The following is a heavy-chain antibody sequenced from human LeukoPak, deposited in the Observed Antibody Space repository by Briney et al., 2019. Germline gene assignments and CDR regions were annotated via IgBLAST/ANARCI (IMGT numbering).Heavy chain of an antibody. J-gene: IGHJ4*02. Sequence: ASVKVSCKASGDTFTSYAISWVRQAPGQGLEWMGWISAYNGNTNYAQNLQGRVTLTTDTSTSTAYMELRSLRSDDTAVYYCARGVAGDDYVWGSYRYGFDYWGQGTLVTVSS. CDR2: ISAYNGNT. D-gene: IGHD3-16*02. CDR1: GDTFTSYA. CDR3: ARGVAGDDYVWGSYRYGFDY. V-gene: IGHV1-18*01.